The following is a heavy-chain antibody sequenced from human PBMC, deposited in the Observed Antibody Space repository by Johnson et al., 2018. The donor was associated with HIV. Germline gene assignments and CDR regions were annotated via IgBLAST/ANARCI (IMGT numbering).Heavy chain of an antibody. CDR2: ISYDGSNK. J-gene: IGHJ3*02. V-gene: IGHV3-30-3*01. CDR3: ARVEGGSSSNAFDI. D-gene: IGHD6-13*01. Sequence: RQAPGKGLEWVAVISYDGSNKYYADSVKGRFTISRDNSKNTLYLQMNSLRAEDTAVYYCARVEGGSSSNAFDIWGQGTMVTVSS.